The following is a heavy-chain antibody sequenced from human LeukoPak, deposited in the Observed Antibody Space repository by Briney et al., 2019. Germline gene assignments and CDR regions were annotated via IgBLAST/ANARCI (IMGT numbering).Heavy chain of an antibody. CDR3: ARAPGYSSSSGGLDP. CDR1: GGSVSSGSYY. Sequence: SETLSLTCTVSGGSVSSGSYYWSWIRQPPGTGLEWIGYIYYSGSTNYNPSLKSRVTISVDTSKNQFSLKLSSVTAADTAVYYCARAPGYSSSSGGLDPWGQGTLVTVSS. J-gene: IGHJ5*02. CDR2: IYYSGST. D-gene: IGHD6-6*01. V-gene: IGHV4-61*01.